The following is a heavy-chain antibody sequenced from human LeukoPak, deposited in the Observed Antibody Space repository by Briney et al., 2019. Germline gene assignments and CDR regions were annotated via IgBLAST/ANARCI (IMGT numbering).Heavy chain of an antibody. D-gene: IGHD3-22*01. V-gene: IGHV4-39*01. J-gene: IGHJ5*02. CDR3: ARDFVYYESSSYYNWFDP. Sequence: PSETLSLTCTVSGGSISSSPYYWGWIRQPPGKGLEWIGTIYYSGSTYYNPSLKSRVTISVDTSKNQFSLKLTSVTAADTAVYYCARDFVYYESSSYYNWFDPWGQGTLVTVSS. CDR2: IYYSGST. CDR1: GGSISSSPYY.